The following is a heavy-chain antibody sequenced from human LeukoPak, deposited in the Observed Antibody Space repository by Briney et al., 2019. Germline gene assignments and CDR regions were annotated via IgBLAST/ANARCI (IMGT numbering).Heavy chain of an antibody. CDR3: AADNIAALY. CDR1: GYIFTDYY. J-gene: IGHJ4*02. Sequence: GASVKVSCKASGYIFTDYYMHWVRQAPGQELGWMGRINPNSGATNYAQRFQGRVTMTRDTSISTAYMELTSLRSDDTAVYYCAADNIAALYWGQGTLVTVSS. D-gene: IGHD6-6*01. V-gene: IGHV1/OR15-1*04. CDR2: INPNSGAT.